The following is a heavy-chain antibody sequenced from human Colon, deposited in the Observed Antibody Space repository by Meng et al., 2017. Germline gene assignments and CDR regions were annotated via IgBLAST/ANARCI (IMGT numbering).Heavy chain of an antibody. V-gene: IGHV4-34*01. CDR1: GGSFSGYY. CDR2: INHSGST. D-gene: IGHD3-16*01. CDR3: ARSLGYYDYVWGSYPPGY. Sequence: QAQLQQLVAVLLKPSETLSLTCAVYGGSFSGYYWSWIRQPPGKGLEWIGEINHSGSTNYNPSLKSRVTISVDTSKNQFSLKLSSVTAADTAVYYCARSLGYYDYVWGSYPPGYWGQGTLVTASS. J-gene: IGHJ4*02.